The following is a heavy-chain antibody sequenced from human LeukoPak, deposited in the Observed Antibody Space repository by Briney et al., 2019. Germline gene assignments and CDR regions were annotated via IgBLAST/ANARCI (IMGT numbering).Heavy chain of an antibody. D-gene: IGHD3-22*01. CDR3: AKDYRSADLEEDYYDSSGYQDY. V-gene: IGHV3-23*01. Sequence: GGSLRLSCAASGFMFKSYAMSWVRQAPGKGLEWVSAISGSGGSTYYADSVKGRFTISRDNSKNTLYLQMNSLRAEDTAVYYCAKDYRSADLEEDYYDSSGYQDYWGQGTLVTVSS. J-gene: IGHJ4*02. CDR1: GFMFKSYA. CDR2: ISGSGGST.